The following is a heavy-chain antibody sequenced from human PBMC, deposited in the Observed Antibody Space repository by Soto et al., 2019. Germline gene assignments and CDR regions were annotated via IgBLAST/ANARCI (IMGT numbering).Heavy chain of an antibody. CDR1: GYTFTSYD. J-gene: IGHJ4*02. V-gene: IGHV1-8*01. D-gene: IGHD5-12*01. CDR2: MNPNSGNT. Sequence: ASVKVSCKASGYTFTSYDINWVRQATGQGLEWMGWMNPNSGNTGYAQKFQGRVTMTRNTSISTAYMELSSLRSEDTAVYYCASLRGHSGYAIDYWGQGTLVTVSS. CDR3: ASLRGHSGYAIDY.